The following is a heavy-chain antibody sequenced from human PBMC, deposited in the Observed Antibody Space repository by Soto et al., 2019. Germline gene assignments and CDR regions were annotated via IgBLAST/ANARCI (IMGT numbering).Heavy chain of an antibody. D-gene: IGHD2-15*01. CDR2: INSDGSST. CDR1: GFTFSSYW. CDR3: ARGEDIVVVVAATGENYYGMDV. J-gene: IGHJ6*02. V-gene: IGHV3-74*01. Sequence: GGSLRLSCAASGFTFSSYWMHWVRQAPGKGLVWVSRINSDGSSTSYADSVKGRFTISRDNAKNTLYLQMNSLRAEDTAVYYCARGEDIVVVVAATGENYYGMDVWGQGTTVTVSS.